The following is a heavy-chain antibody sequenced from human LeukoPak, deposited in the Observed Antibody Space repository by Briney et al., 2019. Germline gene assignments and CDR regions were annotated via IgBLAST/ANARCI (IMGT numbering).Heavy chain of an antibody. Sequence: PGGSLRLSCAASGFTLSNYWMHWVRQAPGKGLVWVSRINADGSSASYADSVKGRFTISRDNSKNTLYLQMNSLRAEDTAVYYCAREAGLRYFDWLLYEFDYWGQGTLVTVSS. CDR1: GFTLSNYW. V-gene: IGHV3-74*01. CDR2: INADGSSA. J-gene: IGHJ4*02. D-gene: IGHD3-9*01. CDR3: AREAGLRYFDWLLYEFDY.